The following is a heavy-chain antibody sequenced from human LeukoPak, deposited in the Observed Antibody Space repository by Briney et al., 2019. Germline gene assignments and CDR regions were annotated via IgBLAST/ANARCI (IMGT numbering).Heavy chain of an antibody. CDR3: ARESGYSYGLAGFFYY. D-gene: IGHD5-18*01. CDR1: GFTVTSNY. V-gene: IGHV3-53*01. J-gene: IGHJ4*02. Sequence: PGGSLRLSCAASGFTVTSNYMSWVRQAPGKGLEWVSVIYGDGRIHYADSVKGRFTISRDDSKNTMYLQMNSLRAEDTAVYYCARESGYSYGLAGFFYYWGQGTLVTVSS. CDR2: IYGDGRI.